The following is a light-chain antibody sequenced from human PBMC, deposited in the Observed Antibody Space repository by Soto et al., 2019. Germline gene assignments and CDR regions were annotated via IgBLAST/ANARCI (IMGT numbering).Light chain of an antibody. Sequence: QSALTQPPSVSAAPGQKVTISCSGSSSEIGNNYVSWYQHLPGTAPKLLIYENNKRPSGIPDRFSGPKSGTPATLGITGLQTGDEADYYCGTWDSSLSADAFGTGTKVTVL. V-gene: IGLV1-51*02. CDR3: GTWDSSLSADA. J-gene: IGLJ1*01. CDR2: ENN. CDR1: SSEIGNNY.